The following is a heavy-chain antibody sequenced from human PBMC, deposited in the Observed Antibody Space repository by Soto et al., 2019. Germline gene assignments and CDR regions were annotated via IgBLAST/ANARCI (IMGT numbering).Heavy chain of an antibody. D-gene: IGHD3-9*01. CDR3: GRLEGLATISYYFDY. J-gene: IGHJ4*02. CDR2: VYYSGST. CDR1: GGSVSSNRYY. V-gene: IGHV4-39*01. Sequence: SETLSLTCTVSGGSVSSNRYYWGWVRQPPGKGLEWIGSVYYSGSTYYNPSLESQVTISVDKSKNQFSLKLMSLSAADTAVYYCGRLEGLATISYYFDYWGQGALVTVSS.